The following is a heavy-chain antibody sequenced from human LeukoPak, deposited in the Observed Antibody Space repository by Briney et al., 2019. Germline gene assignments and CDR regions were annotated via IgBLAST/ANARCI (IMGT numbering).Heavy chain of an antibody. CDR2: IYNSGSN. D-gene: IGHD1-26*01. CDR3: ARLASGSYGPLTPFDY. V-gene: IGHV4-59*08. Sequence: SETLSLTCTVSGGSISSYYWSWIRQPPGKGLEWIGEIYNSGSNNYYPSLKSRVTISVDTSKNQFSLRLSSVTAADTAVYYSARLASGSYGPLTPFDYWGQGTLVTVSS. CDR1: GGSISSYY. J-gene: IGHJ4*02.